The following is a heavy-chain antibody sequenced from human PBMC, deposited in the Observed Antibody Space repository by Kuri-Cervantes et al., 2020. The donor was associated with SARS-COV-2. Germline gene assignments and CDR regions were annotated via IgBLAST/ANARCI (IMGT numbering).Heavy chain of an antibody. D-gene: IGHD6-19*01. J-gene: IGHJ4*02. CDR3: ARESIAVAGTFD. V-gene: IGHV1-2*02. Sequence: ASVKVSCKASGHTFTGYYMHWVRQAPGQGLEWMGWINPNSGGTNYAQKFQGRVTMTRDTSISTAYMELSRLRSDDTAVYYCARESIAVAGTFDWGQGTLVTVSS. CDR2: INPNSGGT. CDR1: GHTFTGYY.